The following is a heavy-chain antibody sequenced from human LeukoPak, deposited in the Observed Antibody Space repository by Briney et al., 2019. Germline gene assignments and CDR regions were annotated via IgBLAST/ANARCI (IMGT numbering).Heavy chain of an antibody. J-gene: IGHJ5*01. CDR2: IKPNRGVT. V-gene: IGHV1-2*02. CDR1: GYNFTDFY. CDR3: ARDPPMAGTPSLDS. D-gene: IGHD1-14*01. Sequence: ASVNVSCKTSGYNFTDFYIHCVRHAPGQGLEWMGLIKPNRGVTKYAEKFQGRVTMTTETSMSTAFMELSRLRSDDTADYYCARDPPMAGTPSLDSWGQGTPVIVSS.